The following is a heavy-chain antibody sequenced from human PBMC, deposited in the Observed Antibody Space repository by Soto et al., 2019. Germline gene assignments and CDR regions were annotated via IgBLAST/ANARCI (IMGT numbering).Heavy chain of an antibody. V-gene: IGHV1-24*01. J-gene: IGHJ5*02. CDR1: GYTLTELS. CDR3: ASRFLLEPWQDR. D-gene: IGHD3-22*01. Sequence: SSVKGSCKVSGYTLTELSMHWLRQAPGKGLEWMGGFDPEDGETIYAQKFQGRVTMTEDTSTDTAYMELSSLRSEDTAVYYCASRFLLEPWQDRWGQGTLVTVAS. CDR2: FDPEDGET.